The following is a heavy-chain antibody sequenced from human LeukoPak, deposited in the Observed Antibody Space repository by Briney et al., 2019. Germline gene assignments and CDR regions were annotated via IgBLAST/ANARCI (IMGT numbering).Heavy chain of an antibody. CDR2: IYYSGST. V-gene: IGHV4-39*07. J-gene: IGHJ4*02. Sequence: PSETLSLTCTVSGGSISSSSYYWGWIRQPPGKGLEWIGSIYYSGSTYYNPSLKSRVTISVDTSKNQFSLKLSSVTAADTAVYYCARAAPLYCSGGSCYFFDYWGQGTLVTVSS. CDR1: GGSISSSSYY. D-gene: IGHD2-15*01. CDR3: ARAAPLYCSGGSCYFFDY.